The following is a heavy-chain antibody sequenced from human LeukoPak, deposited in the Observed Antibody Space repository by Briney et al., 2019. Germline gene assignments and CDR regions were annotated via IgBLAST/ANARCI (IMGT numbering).Heavy chain of an antibody. Sequence: ASVNVSCKASGYTFTSYYMHWVRQAPRQGLEWMGIINPSGGSTSYAQKFQGRVTMTRDMSTSTVYMELSSLRSEDTAVYYYATLYDSSGSPFDYWGQGTLVTVSS. CDR3: ATLYDSSGSPFDY. CDR1: GYTFTSYY. J-gene: IGHJ4*02. V-gene: IGHV1-46*01. CDR2: INPSGGST. D-gene: IGHD3-22*01.